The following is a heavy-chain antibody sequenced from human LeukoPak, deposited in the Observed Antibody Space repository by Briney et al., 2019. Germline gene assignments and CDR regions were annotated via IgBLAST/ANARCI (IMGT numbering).Heavy chain of an antibody. V-gene: IGHV4-61*01. CDR2: IYYSGST. CDR1: GYSISSSYY. J-gene: IGHJ6*03. CDR3: ARAIDYMDV. Sequence: SETLSLTCTVSGYSISSSYYWSWIRQPPGKGLEWIGYIYYSGSTNYNPSLKSRVTISVDTSKNQFSLKLSSVTAADTAVYYCARAIDYMDVWGKGTTVTVSS.